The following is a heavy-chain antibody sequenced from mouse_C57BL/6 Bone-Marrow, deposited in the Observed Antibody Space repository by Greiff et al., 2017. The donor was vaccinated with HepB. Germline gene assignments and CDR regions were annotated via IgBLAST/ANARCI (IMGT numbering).Heavy chain of an antibody. CDR2: IYPGSGNT. D-gene: IGHD1-1*01. V-gene: IGHV1-66*01. CDR1: GYSFTSYY. J-gene: IGHJ2*01. Sequence: VQLQQSGPELVKPGASVKISCKASGYSFTSYYIHWVKQRPGQGLEWIGWIYPGSGNTKYNEKFKGKATLTADTSSSTAYMQLSSLTSEDSAVYDCARDYYGSSPSYAMDYWGQGTTLTVAS. CDR3: ARDYYGSSPSYAMDY.